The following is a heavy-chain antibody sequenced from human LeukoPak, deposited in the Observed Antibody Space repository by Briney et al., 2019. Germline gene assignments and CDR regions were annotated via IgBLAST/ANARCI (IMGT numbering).Heavy chain of an antibody. CDR3: ARDNNWSSDY. CDR2: IKQDGSEK. Sequence: GGSLRLSCAASGFTFSNYWMSWVRQAPGKGLEWVANIKQDGSEKYYVGSVKGRFTISRDNAKNSLYLQMNSLRAEDTAVYYCARDNNWSSDYWGQGTLVTVSS. CDR1: GFTFSNYW. J-gene: IGHJ4*02. D-gene: IGHD1-20*01. V-gene: IGHV3-7*03.